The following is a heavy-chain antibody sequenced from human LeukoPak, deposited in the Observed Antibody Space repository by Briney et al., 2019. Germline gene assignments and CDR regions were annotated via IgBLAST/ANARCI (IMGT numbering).Heavy chain of an antibody. Sequence: SETLSLTCTVSGGSISSYYWSWIRQPAGKGLEWIGRIFTSGSTNYNPSLTSRVTISVDKSKNHLSLKLSSVTAADTAVYYCARDTAIQQNFYYNYMDVWGKGTTVTVSS. V-gene: IGHV4-4*07. CDR1: GGSISSYY. CDR3: ARDTAIQQNFYYNYMDV. CDR2: IFTSGST. J-gene: IGHJ6*03. D-gene: IGHD5-18*01.